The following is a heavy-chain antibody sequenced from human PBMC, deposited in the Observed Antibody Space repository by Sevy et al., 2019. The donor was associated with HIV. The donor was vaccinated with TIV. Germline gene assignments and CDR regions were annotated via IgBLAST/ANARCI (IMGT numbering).Heavy chain of an antibody. V-gene: IGHV3-23*01. CDR2: ISGSGGST. CDR1: GFTFSSYA. CDR3: AKDVSYTRRGYSYGQFDY. Sequence: EGSLRLSCAASGFTFSSYAMSWVRQAPGKGLEWVSAISGSGGSTYYADSVKGRFTISRDNSKNTLYLQMNSLRAEDTAVYYCAKDVSYTRRGYSYGQFDYWGQGTLVTVSS. J-gene: IGHJ4*02. D-gene: IGHD5-18*01.